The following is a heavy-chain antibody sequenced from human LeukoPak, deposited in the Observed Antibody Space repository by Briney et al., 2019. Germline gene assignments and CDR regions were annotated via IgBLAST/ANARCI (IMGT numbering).Heavy chain of an antibody. CDR3: AREDYDSSGYYELYYFDY. V-gene: IGHV1-69*04. J-gene: IGHJ4*02. CDR2: IIPILGIA. D-gene: IGHD3-22*01. Sequence: EASVKVSCKASGGTFSSYAISWVRQAPGQGLEWMGRIIPILGIANYAQKFQGRVTITADKSTSTAYMELSSLRSEDTAVYYCAREDYDSSGYYELYYFDYWGQGTLVTVSS. CDR1: GGTFSSYA.